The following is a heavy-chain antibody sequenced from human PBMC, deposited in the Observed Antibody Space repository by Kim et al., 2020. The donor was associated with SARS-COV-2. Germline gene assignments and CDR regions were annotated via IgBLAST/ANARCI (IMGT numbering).Heavy chain of an antibody. V-gene: IGHV3-48*02. CDR2: ITKCSTTI. D-gene: IGHD3-16*01. CDR3: VKDRIGGAFAI. J-gene: IGHJ3*02. Sequence: GGSLRLSCATSGFTFSAYDMNWVRQAPGKGLEWLSFITKCSTTIYYADPVEGRFTISRDNAKNTLFLQMNSLRDEDTALYYCVKDRIGGAFAIWGQGTMV. CDR1: GFTFSAYD.